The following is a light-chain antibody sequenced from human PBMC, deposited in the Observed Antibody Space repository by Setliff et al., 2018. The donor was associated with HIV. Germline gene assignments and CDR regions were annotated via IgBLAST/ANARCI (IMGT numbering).Light chain of an antibody. CDR2: EVS. CDR1: SSDIGTYNF. V-gene: IGLV2-14*01. Sequence: QSALTQPASVSGSPGQSITTSCTGSSSDIGTYNFVSWYQQFPGKAPKVVIYEVSHRPSGISNRFSGSKSGNTASLTISGLQADDEAYYYCNSYTTSSAPFVFGTGTKV. CDR3: NSYTTSSAPFV. J-gene: IGLJ1*01.